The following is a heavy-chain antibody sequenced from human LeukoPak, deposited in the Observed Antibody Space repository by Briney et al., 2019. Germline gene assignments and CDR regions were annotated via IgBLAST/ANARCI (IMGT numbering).Heavy chain of an antibody. D-gene: IGHD6-19*01. CDR1: GFTFSSYS. V-gene: IGHV3-21*01. Sequence: PGGSLRLSCAASGFTFSSYSMNWVRQAPGEGLEWVSSISSSSSYIYYADSVKGRFTISRDNAKNSLYLQMHSLRAEDTAVYYCARETGAVAGDYWGQGTLVTVSS. J-gene: IGHJ4*02. CDR2: ISSSSSYI. CDR3: ARETGAVAGDY.